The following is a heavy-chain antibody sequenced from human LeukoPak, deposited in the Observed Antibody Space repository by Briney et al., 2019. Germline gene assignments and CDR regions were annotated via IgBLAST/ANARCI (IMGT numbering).Heavy chain of an antibody. CDR2: IYYSGST. J-gene: IGHJ4*02. Sequence: SETLSLTCIVSGGSIGRYYWSWIRQPPGKGLEWIGYIYYSGSTNHNPSLKSRVTMSVDTSKNQFSLTLTSVTAAGTAVYYCARAKITVALFDYWGQGTLVTVSS. CDR3: ARAKITVALFDY. D-gene: IGHD6-19*01. CDR1: GGSIGRYY. V-gene: IGHV4-59*01.